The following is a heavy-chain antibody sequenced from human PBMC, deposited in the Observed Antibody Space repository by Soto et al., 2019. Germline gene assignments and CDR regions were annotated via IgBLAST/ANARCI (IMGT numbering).Heavy chain of an antibody. CDR3: ARSIVVVTALDY. J-gene: IGHJ4*02. V-gene: IGHV1-3*05. Sequence: QVQLVQSGAEEKKPGASVKVSCKASGYTFTSYAMHWVRQAPGQRLEWMGWINAGNGNTKYSQKFLGSVTMTRHXSASRAYMELSSLRSEDTAVYYCARSIVVVTALDYWGQGTLVTVSS. D-gene: IGHD2-21*02. CDR1: GYTFTSYA. CDR2: INAGNGNT.